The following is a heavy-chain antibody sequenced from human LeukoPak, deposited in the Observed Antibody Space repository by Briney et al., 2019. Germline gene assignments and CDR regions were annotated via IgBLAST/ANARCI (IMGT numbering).Heavy chain of an antibody. CDR1: GFTFSSYE. D-gene: IGHD4-23*01. CDR3: ARDGNSYYYYYMDV. Sequence: GGSLRLSCAASGFTFSSYEMNWVRQAPGKGLEWVSYISSSGSTIYYADSVKGRFTISRDNAKNSLYLQMNSLRAEDTAVYYCARDGNSYYYYYMDVWGKGTTVTISS. J-gene: IGHJ6*03. V-gene: IGHV3-48*03. CDR2: ISSSGSTI.